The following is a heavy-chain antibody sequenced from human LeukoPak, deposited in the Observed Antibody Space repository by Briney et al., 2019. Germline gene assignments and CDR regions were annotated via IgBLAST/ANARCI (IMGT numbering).Heavy chain of an antibody. D-gene: IGHD1-26*01. V-gene: IGHV4-34*01. CDR1: GGSFSGYY. CDR2: INHSGST. CDR3: ARGPGATWGQDFDY. J-gene: IGHJ4*02. Sequence: PSETLSLTCAVYGGSFSGYYWSWIRQPPGKGLEWIGEINHSGSTNYNPSLKSRVTISVDTSKNQFSLKLSSVTAADTAVYYCARGPGATWGQDFDYWGQGTLVTVSS.